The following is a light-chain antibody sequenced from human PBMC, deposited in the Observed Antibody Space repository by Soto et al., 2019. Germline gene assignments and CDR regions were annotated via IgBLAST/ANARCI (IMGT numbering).Light chain of an antibody. V-gene: IGLV2-8*01. J-gene: IGLJ1*01. CDR1: SSDVGGYNY. CDR3: SSYAGSSNV. Sequence: QSALTQPPSASGSPGQSVAISCTGTSSDVGGYNYVSWYKQHPGKAPKLMIYEVNKLPSGVPDRFSGSKSGNTASLTVSGLQAEDEADYYCSSYAGSSNVFGTGTKLTVL. CDR2: EVN.